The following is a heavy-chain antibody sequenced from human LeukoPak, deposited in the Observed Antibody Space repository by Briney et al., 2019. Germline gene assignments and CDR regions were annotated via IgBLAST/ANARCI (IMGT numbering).Heavy chain of an antibody. CDR3: ARDSRDFWSGYYRFDP. D-gene: IGHD3-3*01. J-gene: IGHJ5*02. CDR1: GGSISSYY. V-gene: IGHV4-59*01. Sequence: SETQSLTCTVSGGSISSYYWSWIRQPPGKGLEWIGYIYYSGSTNYNPSLKSRVTISVDTSKNQFSLKLSSVTAADTAVYYCARDSRDFWSGYYRFDPWGQGTLVTVSS. CDR2: IYYSGST.